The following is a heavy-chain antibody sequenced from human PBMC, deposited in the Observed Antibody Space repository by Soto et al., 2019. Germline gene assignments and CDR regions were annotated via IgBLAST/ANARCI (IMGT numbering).Heavy chain of an antibody. CDR3: ARYIQQIPAANYYGMDV. D-gene: IGHD2-2*01. CDR1: GYSFTSYW. V-gene: IGHV5-51*01. J-gene: IGHJ6*04. Sequence: PGESLKISCKGSGYSFTSYWIGWVRQMPGKGLEWMGIIYPGDSDTRYSPSFQGQVTISADKSISTAYLQWSSLKASDTAMYYCARYIQQIPAANYYGMDVWGKGTTVTVSS. CDR2: IYPGDSDT.